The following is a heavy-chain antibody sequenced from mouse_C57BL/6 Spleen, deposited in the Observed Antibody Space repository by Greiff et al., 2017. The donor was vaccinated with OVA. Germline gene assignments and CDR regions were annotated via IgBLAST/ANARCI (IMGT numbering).Heavy chain of an antibody. CDR3: ARVYYDYDVYYAMDY. CDR2: INYDGSST. V-gene: IGHV5-16*01. J-gene: IGHJ4*01. CDR1: GFTFSDYY. Sequence: EVNLVESEGGLVQPGSSMKLSCTASGFTFSDYYMAWVRQVPEKGLEWVANINYDGSSTYYLDSLKSRFIISRDNAKNILYLQMSSLKSEDTATYYCARVYYDYDVYYAMDYWGQGTSVTVSS. D-gene: IGHD2-4*01.